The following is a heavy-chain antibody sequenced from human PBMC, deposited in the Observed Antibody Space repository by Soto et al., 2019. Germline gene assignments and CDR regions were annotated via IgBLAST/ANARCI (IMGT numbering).Heavy chain of an antibody. D-gene: IGHD3-9*01. V-gene: IGHV4-39*01. Sequence: SETLSLTCTVSGGSISSSSYYWGWIRQPPGKGLEWIGSIYYSGSTYYNPSLKSRVTISVDTSKNQFSLKLSSVTAADTAVYYCVRYFDWLYLVYWGQGTLVTVSS. CDR3: VRYFDWLYLVY. J-gene: IGHJ4*02. CDR2: IYYSGST. CDR1: GGSISSSSYY.